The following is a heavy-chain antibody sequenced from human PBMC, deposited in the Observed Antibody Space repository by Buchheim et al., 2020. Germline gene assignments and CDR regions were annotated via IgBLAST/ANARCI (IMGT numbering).Heavy chain of an antibody. D-gene: IGHD5-12*01. CDR2: INYTGSA. CDR1: GGSISSYY. Sequence: QVQLQESGPGLVKPSETLSLTCTVSGGSISSYYWSWIRQPPGKGLEWIAYINYTGSANYNPSLKSRVTISVDMSKNQFSLKLTSVTAADTAVYYCARDNVATYDYWGQGTL. J-gene: IGHJ4*02. V-gene: IGHV4-59*01. CDR3: ARDNVATYDY.